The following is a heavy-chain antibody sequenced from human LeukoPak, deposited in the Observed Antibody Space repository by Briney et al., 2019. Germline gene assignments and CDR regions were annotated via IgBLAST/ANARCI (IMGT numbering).Heavy chain of an antibody. D-gene: IGHD3-10*01. CDR2: IIPIFGTA. CDR3: ASCLLWFGELKGHYYYYMDV. J-gene: IGHJ6*03. Sequence: SVKVSCKASGGTFSSYAISWVRQAPGQGLEWMGEIIPIFGTANYAQKFQGRVTITTDESTSTAYMELSSLRSEDTAVYYCASCLLWFGELKGHYYYYMDVWGKGTTVTVPS. V-gene: IGHV1-69*05. CDR1: GGTFSSYA.